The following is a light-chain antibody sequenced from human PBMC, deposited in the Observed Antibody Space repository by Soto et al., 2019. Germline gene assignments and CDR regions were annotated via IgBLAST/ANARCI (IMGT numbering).Light chain of an antibody. V-gene: IGKV3-11*01. CDR2: HAS. J-gene: IGKJ5*01. Sequence: EIMLTQSPATLSLSPGERATLSCRASQNINNYLAWYQQKPGQAPRLLIYHASNRATGIPARFRGSGSGTDFTLTISSLEPEDFAVYYCQQRSNWPPLTFGQGTRLEIK. CDR1: QNINNY. CDR3: QQRSNWPPLT.